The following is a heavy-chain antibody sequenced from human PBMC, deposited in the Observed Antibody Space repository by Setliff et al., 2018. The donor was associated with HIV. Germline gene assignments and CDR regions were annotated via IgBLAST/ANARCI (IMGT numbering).Heavy chain of an antibody. J-gene: IGHJ5*02. V-gene: IGHV4-31*03. CDR1: GDSINTDGLY. D-gene: IGHD3-10*01. Sequence: PSETLSLTCTVSGDSINTDGLYWTWIRQHPATGLEWIGYIHYNGITYYNPSLESRVSISVDLSKNQFSLKLNSVTVADTAVYYCARTKGGSKHGSFWGSWGQGILVTVSS. CDR2: IHYNGIT. CDR3: ARTKGGSKHGSFWGS.